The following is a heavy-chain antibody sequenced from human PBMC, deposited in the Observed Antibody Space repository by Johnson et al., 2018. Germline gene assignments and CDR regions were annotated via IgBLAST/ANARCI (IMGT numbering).Heavy chain of an antibody. CDR1: GFTVSSNY. CDR2: IYSGGSP. Sequence: VQLVQSGGGLVQPGGSLRLSCAASGFTVSSNYMSWVRQAPGKGLEWVPVIYSGGSPYSADSVKGRFTISRDNAKNSLSLQMNSQRAEETAVYYCARGYGGNPGYYMDVWGKGTTVTVSS. J-gene: IGHJ6*03. V-gene: IGHV3-66*01. D-gene: IGHD4-23*01. CDR3: ARGYGGNPGYYMDV.